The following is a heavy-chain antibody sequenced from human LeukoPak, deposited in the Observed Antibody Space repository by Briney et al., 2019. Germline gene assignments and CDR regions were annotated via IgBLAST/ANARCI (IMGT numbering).Heavy chain of an antibody. CDR3: AKDQRTTVAAPVDY. V-gene: IGHV3-11*01. CDR2: ISSSGSTI. Sequence: GGSLRLSCAASGFTFSDYYMSWIRQAPGKGLEWVSYISSSGSTIYYADSVKGRFTISRDNSKNTLYLQMNSLRADDTAIYYCAKDQRTTVAAPVDYWGQGTLVTVSS. CDR1: GFTFSDYY. J-gene: IGHJ4*02. D-gene: IGHD4-23*01.